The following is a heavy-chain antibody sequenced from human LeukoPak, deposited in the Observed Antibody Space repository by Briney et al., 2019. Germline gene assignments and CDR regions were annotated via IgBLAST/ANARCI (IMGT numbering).Heavy chain of an antibody. CDR3: AMYNYDTSGFDY. V-gene: IGHV4-4*07. CDR2: IYTGGST. J-gene: IGHJ4*02. D-gene: IGHD3-22*01. CDR1: GGSVGSFSIYY. Sequence: SESLSLTCSVSGGSVGSFSIYYWSWVRQPAGKGLEWIGRIYTGGSTSTSYNPSLKSRVSISVDKSKNHFSLTLRSVTAADTAVYYCAMYNYDTSGFDYWGQGTRVTVSS.